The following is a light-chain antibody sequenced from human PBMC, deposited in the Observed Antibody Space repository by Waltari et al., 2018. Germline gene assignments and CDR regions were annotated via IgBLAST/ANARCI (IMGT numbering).Light chain of an antibody. CDR3: QVWDNSSDHVV. Sequence: SYVLSQPPSVSVAPGQTARVTCGGNNIGSKSVHWYQQKPGQAPVLVIYRDSVRPSGIPERFSGSNSGNKATLSISRVEAGDEADYYCQVWDNSSDHVVFGGGTTVTVL. J-gene: IGLJ3*02. CDR1: NIGSKS. CDR2: RDS. V-gene: IGLV3-21*02.